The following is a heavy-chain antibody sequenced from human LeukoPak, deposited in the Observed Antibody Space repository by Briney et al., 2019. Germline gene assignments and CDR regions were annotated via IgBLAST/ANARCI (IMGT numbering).Heavy chain of an antibody. D-gene: IGHD3-22*01. CDR1: GGSFSGYY. Sequence: SETLSLTCAVYGGSFSGYYWSWIRQPPGKGLEWIGEINHSGSTNYNPSLKSRVTISVDTSKNQFSLKLSSVTAADTAVYYCARAGYYYDSSGYPPGNAFDIWGQGTMVTVSP. CDR2: INHSGST. J-gene: IGHJ3*02. CDR3: ARAGYYYDSSGYPPGNAFDI. V-gene: IGHV4-34*01.